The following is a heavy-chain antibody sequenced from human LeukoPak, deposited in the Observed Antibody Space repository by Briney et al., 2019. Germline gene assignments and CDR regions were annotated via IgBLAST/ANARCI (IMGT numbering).Heavy chain of an antibody. CDR2: IKQDGSEK. D-gene: IGHD2-2*01. CDR3: ARTDCSSTSCYYYYGMDV. V-gene: IGHV3-7*01. J-gene: IGHJ6*02. CDR1: GFTFSRYW. Sequence: GGSLRLSCAASGFTFSRYWMSWVRQAPGKGLEWVANIKQDGSEKYYVDSVKGRFTISRDNAKNSLYLQMNSLRAEDTAVYYCARTDCSSTSCYYYYGMDVWGQGTTVTVSS.